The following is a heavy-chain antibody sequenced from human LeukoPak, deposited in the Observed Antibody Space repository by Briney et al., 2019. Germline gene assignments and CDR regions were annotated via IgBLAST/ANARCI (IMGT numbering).Heavy chain of an antibody. D-gene: IGHD6-19*01. V-gene: IGHV1-18*04. CDR2: TSYSGNT. Sequence: ASVKVSCKASGYTLSNYGISWVRQAPGLGLEWMGWTSYSGNTNYAQKFQDRVTMTTDTSTTTAYMELRSLESDDTAVYYCARHSGSGWQALGYWGQGTLVTVSS. CDR1: GYTLSNYG. J-gene: IGHJ4*02. CDR3: ARHSGSGWQALGY.